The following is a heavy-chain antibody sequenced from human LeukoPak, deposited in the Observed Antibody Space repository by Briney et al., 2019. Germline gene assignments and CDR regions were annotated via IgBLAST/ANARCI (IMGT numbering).Heavy chain of an antibody. D-gene: IGHD5-18*01. Sequence: GGSLRLSRAASGFTFNTYWMHWVRQAPGKGLVWVSGINSAGTYTRYADSVKGRFTISRDNAKNTVYLQMNSLRAEDTAVYYCARDLKIVDTPGDDFDSWGQGTPVTVSS. CDR1: GFTFNTYW. CDR3: ARDLKIVDTPGDDFDS. CDR2: INSAGTYT. J-gene: IGHJ4*02. V-gene: IGHV3-74*01.